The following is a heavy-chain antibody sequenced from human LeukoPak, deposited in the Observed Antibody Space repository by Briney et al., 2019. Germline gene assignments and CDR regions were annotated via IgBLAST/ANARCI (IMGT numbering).Heavy chain of an antibody. CDR2: IHYTGST. CDR1: GGSISSYY. J-gene: IGHJ1*01. CDR3: AGTSSSYCSGGSCYGKFQT. Sequence: PSETLSLTCTVSGGSISSYYWSWIRQPPGKGLEWIGCIHYTGSTNHNPSLKSRITISIDTSKNQFSLKLSSVTAADTAVYYCAGTSSSYCSGGSCYGKFQTWGQGTLVTVSA. D-gene: IGHD2-15*01. V-gene: IGHV4-59*08.